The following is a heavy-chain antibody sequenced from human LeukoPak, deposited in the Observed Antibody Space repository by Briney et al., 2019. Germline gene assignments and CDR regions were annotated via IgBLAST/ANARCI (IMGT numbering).Heavy chain of an antibody. CDR3: ARDRTPSIYGDYEFDY. D-gene: IGHD4-17*01. J-gene: IGHJ4*02. CDR2: ISAYNGNT. CDR1: GYTFTSYG. Sequence: EASVKVSCKASGYTFTSYGISWVRQAPGQGLVWMGWISAYNGNTNYAQKLQGRVIMTTDTSTSTAYMELRSLRSDDTAVYYCARDRTPSIYGDYEFDYWGQGTLVTVSS. V-gene: IGHV1-18*01.